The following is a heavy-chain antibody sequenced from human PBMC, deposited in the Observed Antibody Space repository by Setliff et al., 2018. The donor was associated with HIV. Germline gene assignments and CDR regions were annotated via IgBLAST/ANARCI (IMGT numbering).Heavy chain of an antibody. CDR1: GFAFSGFS. D-gene: IGHD6-6*01. Sequence: PGGSLRLSCAASGFAFSGFSMSWVRQAPGKGLEWVAKIKNVGSEKYYVDSVEGRFTISRDNAKNSLYLEMNSLTVEDTALYYCARDWPSSTAAGDCWGQGTLVTVSS. CDR2: IKNVGSEK. CDR3: ARDWPSSTAAGDC. J-gene: IGHJ4*02. V-gene: IGHV3-7*01.